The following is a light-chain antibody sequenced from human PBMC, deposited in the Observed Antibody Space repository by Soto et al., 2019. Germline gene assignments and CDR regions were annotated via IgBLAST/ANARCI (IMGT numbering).Light chain of an antibody. J-gene: IGKJ2*01. Sequence: IVLTQSPGTVSLSPGERATLSCRASETIGRAYFAWYQHRPGRTPRLVLSGTSNRAAGIPDRFGGSGSGADFTLPTSGVDPEASAVYYCHQYATSPFTFGQGTKLEIK. CDR1: ETIGRAY. V-gene: IGKV3-20*01. CDR2: GTS. CDR3: HQYATSPFT.